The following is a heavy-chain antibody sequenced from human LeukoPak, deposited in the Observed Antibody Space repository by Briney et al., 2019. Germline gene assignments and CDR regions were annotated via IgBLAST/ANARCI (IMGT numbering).Heavy chain of an antibody. D-gene: IGHD3-3*01. CDR2: IYSGGST. J-gene: IGHJ6*03. V-gene: IGHV3-66*02. Sequence: PGGSLRLSCAAPGFTVSSNYMSWVRQAPGKGLEWVSAIYSGGSTYYADSVKGRFTISRDNSKNTLYLQMSSLRAEDTAVYYCARDQSYDFWSDYYYYMDVWGKGTTVTVSS. CDR3: ARDQSYDFWSDYYYYMDV. CDR1: GFTVSSNY.